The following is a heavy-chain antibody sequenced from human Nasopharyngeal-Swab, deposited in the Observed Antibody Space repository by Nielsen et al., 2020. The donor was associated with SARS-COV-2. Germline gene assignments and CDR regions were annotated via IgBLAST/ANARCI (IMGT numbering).Heavy chain of an antibody. CDR1: GFTFSSYA. J-gene: IGHJ6*02. CDR3: AKGTRGQELVPGYYYGMDV. D-gene: IGHD6-13*01. CDR2: ISGSGGST. V-gene: IGHV3-23*01. Sequence: GGSLRLSCAASGFTFSSYAMSWVRQAPGKGLEWVSAISGSGGSTYYADSVKGRFTISRDNSKNTLYLQMNSRRAEDTAVYYCAKGTRGQELVPGYYYGMDVWGQGTTVTVSS.